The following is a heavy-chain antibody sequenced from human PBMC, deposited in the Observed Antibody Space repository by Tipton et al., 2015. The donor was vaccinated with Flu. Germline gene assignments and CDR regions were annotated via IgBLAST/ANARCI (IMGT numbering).Heavy chain of an antibody. D-gene: IGHD1-26*01. Sequence: AASGFTFSSYAMSWVRQAPGKGLEWVSAISGSGGSTYYADSVKGRLTISRDNSKNTLYLQMNSLRAEDTAVYYCAKDHVSVGYSDFDYWGQGTLVTVSS. J-gene: IGHJ4*02. V-gene: IGHV3-23*01. CDR2: ISGSGGST. CDR3: AKDHVSVGYSDFDY. CDR1: GFTFSSYA.